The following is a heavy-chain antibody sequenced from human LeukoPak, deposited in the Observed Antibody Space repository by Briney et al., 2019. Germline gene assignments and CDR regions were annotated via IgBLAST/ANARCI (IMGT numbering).Heavy chain of an antibody. Sequence: ASVKVSCKVSGYTLTELSMHWVRQAPGKGLEWMGGFDPEDGETIYAQKFQGRVTMTEDTSTDTAYMELSSLRSEDTAVYYCAIGPKWELYLDYWGQGTLVTVSS. D-gene: IGHD1-26*01. J-gene: IGHJ4*02. CDR3: AIGPKWELYLDY. V-gene: IGHV1-24*01. CDR1: GYTLTELS. CDR2: FDPEDGET.